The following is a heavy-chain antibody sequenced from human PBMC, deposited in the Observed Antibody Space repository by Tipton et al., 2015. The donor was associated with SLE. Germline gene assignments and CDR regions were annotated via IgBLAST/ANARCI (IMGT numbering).Heavy chain of an antibody. CDR3: ARHFGSSDYFDY. V-gene: IGHV4-61*09. D-gene: IGHD6-6*01. CDR1: GGSISSGSYY. CDR2: IYYSGST. J-gene: IGHJ4*02. Sequence: TLSLTCTVSGGSISSGSYYWSWIRQPAGKGLEWIGYIYYSGSTNYNPSLKSRVTISVDTSKNQFSLKLSSVTAADTAVYYCARHFGSSDYFDYWGQGTLVTVSS.